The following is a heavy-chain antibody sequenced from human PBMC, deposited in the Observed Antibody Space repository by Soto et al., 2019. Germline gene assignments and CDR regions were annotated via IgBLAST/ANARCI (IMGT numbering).Heavy chain of an antibody. Sequence: QVQLVQSGAEVKKPGSSVKVSCKASGGTFSSYTISWVRQAPGQGLEWMGRIIPILGIAKYAQKFEGRVTITADKSTSTDYMELSSLRSEDTAVYYCARTGEGGDYGSGWFDPWGQGTLVTVSS. CDR1: GGTFSSYT. D-gene: IGHD4-17*01. CDR2: IIPILGIA. CDR3: ARTGEGGDYGSGWFDP. J-gene: IGHJ5*02. V-gene: IGHV1-69*02.